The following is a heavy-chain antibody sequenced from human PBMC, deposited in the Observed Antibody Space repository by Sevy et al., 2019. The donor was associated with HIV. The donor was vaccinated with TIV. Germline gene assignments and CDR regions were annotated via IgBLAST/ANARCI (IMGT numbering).Heavy chain of an antibody. CDR3: ARLFSCGGDCYYLDY. CDR1: GFTFSNYD. Sequence: GGSLRLSCAASGFTFSNYDMHWVRQAPAKGLEWVAVISHDGNYKNYADSVKVRFTISRDDFKNTLYLQMSSLRPEDTAVYFCARLFSCGGDCYYLDYWGQGALVTVSS. CDR2: ISHDGNYK. V-gene: IGHV3-30-3*01. J-gene: IGHJ4*02. D-gene: IGHD2-21*02.